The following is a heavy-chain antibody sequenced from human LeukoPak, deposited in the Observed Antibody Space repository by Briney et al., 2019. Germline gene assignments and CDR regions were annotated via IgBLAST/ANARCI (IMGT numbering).Heavy chain of an antibody. D-gene: IGHD3-22*01. CDR1: GGSISSSSYY. CDR3: ARGYDSSGYPFDY. J-gene: IGHJ4*02. Sequence: SETLSLTCTVSGGSISSSSYYWGWIRQPPGKGLEWIGSLYYSGNIFYNPSLKSRVTISVDTSKNRISLKLSSVTAADTAVYYCARGYDSSGYPFDYWGQGTLVTVSS. V-gene: IGHV4-39*01. CDR2: LYYSGNI.